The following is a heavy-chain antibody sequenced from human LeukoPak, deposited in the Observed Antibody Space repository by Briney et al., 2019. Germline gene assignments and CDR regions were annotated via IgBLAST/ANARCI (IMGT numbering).Heavy chain of an antibody. V-gene: IGHV4-59*01. J-gene: IGHJ3*01. CDR1: GGSISHYY. Sequence: PWETLSLPCSVSGGSISHYYWSWIRQSPGMRLEWIGYICYSGSTDYNPSLKSRVTISLDTSKNQFSLKLSSVTAADTAIYYCARSDTSGGTIAFDAFDVWGQGTMVTVSS. CDR3: ARSDTSGGTIAFDAFDV. CDR2: ICYSGST. D-gene: IGHD3-16*02.